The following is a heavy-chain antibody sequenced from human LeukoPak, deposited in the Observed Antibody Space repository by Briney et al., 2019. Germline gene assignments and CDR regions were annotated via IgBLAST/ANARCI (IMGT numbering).Heavy chain of an antibody. CDR1: GFTFSSYA. D-gene: IGHD4-23*01. CDR2: ISYDGSNK. J-gene: IGHJ4*02. CDR3: ARSTVAYYFDY. V-gene: IGHV3-30*04. Sequence: GGSLRLSCAASGFTFSSYAMHWVRQALGKGLEWVAVISYDGSNKYYADSVKGRFTISRDNSKNTLYLQMNSLRAEDTAVYYCARSTVAYYFDYWGQGTLVTVSS.